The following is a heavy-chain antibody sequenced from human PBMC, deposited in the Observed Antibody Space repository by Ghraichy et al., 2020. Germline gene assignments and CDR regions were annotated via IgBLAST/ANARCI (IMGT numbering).Heavy chain of an antibody. CDR1: GLSFTTYA. V-gene: IGHV3-23*01. J-gene: IGHJ4*02. CDR3: AGGLGSSSGSYYGYFEY. CDR2: VDSSGTYT. D-gene: IGHD3-10*01. Sequence: GGSLRLSCAASGLSFTTYAMNWVRQAPGKGLEWVSSVDSSGTYTYYADSVKGRFTISRDNSKNTVSLQMNSLRIDDTAVYYCAGGLGSSSGSYYGYFEYWGQGTLVTVSS.